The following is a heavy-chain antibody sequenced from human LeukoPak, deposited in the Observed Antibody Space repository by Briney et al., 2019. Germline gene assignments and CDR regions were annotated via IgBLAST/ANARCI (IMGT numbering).Heavy chain of an antibody. CDR2: ISGSGGST. D-gene: IGHD6-19*01. CDR3: AKDREMYSSGWPGYFDY. Sequence: PGGSLRLSCAASGFTFSSNAMSWVRQAPGKGLEWVSAISGSGGSTYYADSVKGRFTISRDNSKNTLYLQMKSLRAEDTAVYYYAKDREMYSSGWPGYFDYWGQGTLVTVSS. J-gene: IGHJ4*02. V-gene: IGHV3-23*01. CDR1: GFTFSSNA.